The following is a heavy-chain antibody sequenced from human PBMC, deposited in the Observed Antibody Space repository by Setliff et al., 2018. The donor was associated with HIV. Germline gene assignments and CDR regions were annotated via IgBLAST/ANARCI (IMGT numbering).Heavy chain of an antibody. V-gene: IGHV4-39*01. CDR1: GGSINSTSYY. J-gene: IGHJ6*02. Sequence: SETLSLTCTVSGGSINSTSYYWGWIRQPPGNGLEWIGSIYHTGSTYYKPSLKSRVTISVDTSKNQFSLRLSSVAAGDTAVYYCARTAGSYRHYYYYGMDVWGQGTTVTVSS. CDR2: IYHTGST. D-gene: IGHD3-10*01. CDR3: ARTAGSYRHYYYYGMDV.